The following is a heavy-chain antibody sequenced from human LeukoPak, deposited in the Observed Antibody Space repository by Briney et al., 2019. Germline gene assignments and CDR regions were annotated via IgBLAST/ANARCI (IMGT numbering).Heavy chain of an antibody. CDR1: GFTFSSYW. D-gene: IGHD6-13*01. CDR3: AKYSSSWALKDGMDV. CDR2: IKQDGSEK. Sequence: PGGSLRLSCAASGFTFSSYWMSWVRQAPGKGLEWVANIKQDGSEKYYVDSVKGRFTISRDNAKNSLYLQMNSLRAEDTAVYYCAKYSSSWALKDGMDVWGQGTTVTVSS. V-gene: IGHV3-7*03. J-gene: IGHJ6*02.